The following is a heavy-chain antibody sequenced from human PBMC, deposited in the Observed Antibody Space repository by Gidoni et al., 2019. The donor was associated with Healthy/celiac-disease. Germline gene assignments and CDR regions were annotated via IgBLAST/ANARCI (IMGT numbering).Heavy chain of an antibody. D-gene: IGHD2-2*02. CDR1: GFTFRSSA. CDR2: ISYDGSNK. CDR3: AREGYCSSTSCYNYYGMDV. J-gene: IGHJ6*02. V-gene: IGHV3-30*04. Sequence: QVQLVESGGGVVQPGRSLRLSCAASGFTFRSSAMHWVRPAPGKGLEWVAVISYDGSNKYYADSVKGRFTISRDNSKNTLYLQMNSLRAEDTAVYYCAREGYCSSTSCYNYYGMDVWGQGTTVTVSS.